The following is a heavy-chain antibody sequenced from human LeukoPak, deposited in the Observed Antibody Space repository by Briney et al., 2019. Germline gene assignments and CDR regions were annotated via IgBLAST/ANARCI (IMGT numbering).Heavy chain of an antibody. CDR2: ISHDGSNK. J-gene: IGHJ4*02. CDR3: AKVRWGSDNALDS. CDR1: GFPFSEYG. Sequence: PGTSLRLSCAASGFPFSEYGMYWVRPAPGKGLEWLADISHDGSNKYYADSVKGRITISRDNSMNPLYLQMSSRRAEDTAVYYCAKVRWGSDNALDSWGQGTLVTGSS. V-gene: IGHV3-30*18. D-gene: IGHD3-16*01.